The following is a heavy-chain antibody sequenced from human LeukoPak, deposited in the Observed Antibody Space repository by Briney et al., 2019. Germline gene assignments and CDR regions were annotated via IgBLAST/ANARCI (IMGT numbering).Heavy chain of an antibody. CDR3: AKDLDFWSGLFYYFDY. V-gene: IGHV3-23*01. CDR1: GFTFSSYS. Sequence: GGSLRLSCAASGFTFSSYSMNWVRQAPGKGLEWVSAISGSGGSTYYADSVKGRFTISRDNSKNTLYLQMNSLRAEDTAVYYCAKDLDFWSGLFYYFDYWGQGTLVTVSS. D-gene: IGHD3-3*01. CDR2: ISGSGGST. J-gene: IGHJ4*02.